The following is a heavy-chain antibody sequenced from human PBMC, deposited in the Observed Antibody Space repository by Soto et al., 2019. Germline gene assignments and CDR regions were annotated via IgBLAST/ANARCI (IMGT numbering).Heavy chain of an antibody. CDR1: GFTFSSYA. D-gene: IGHD2-15*01. CDR3: AKDAWEGCSGGSCYPFSY. Sequence: EVQLLESGGGLVQPGGSLRLSCAASGFTFSSYAMSWVRQAPGKGLEWVSAISGSGGSTYYADSVKGRFTISRDNSKNTLYLQMNSLRAEDTAVYYCAKDAWEGCSGGSCYPFSYWGQGTLVTVSS. J-gene: IGHJ4*02. CDR2: ISGSGGST. V-gene: IGHV3-23*01.